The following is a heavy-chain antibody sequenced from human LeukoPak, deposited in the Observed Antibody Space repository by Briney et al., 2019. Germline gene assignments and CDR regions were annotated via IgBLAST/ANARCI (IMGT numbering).Heavy chain of an antibody. CDR2: IYYSGSS. CDR3: AREHDYGDYILN. V-gene: IGHV4-39*01. CDR1: GGSISSSSYY. D-gene: IGHD4-17*01. J-gene: IGHJ4*02. Sequence: SETLSLTCTVSGGSISSSSYYWGWIRQPPGTGLEWIGSIYYSGSSYYNPSLKSRVTISVDTSKNQFSLKLSSVTAADTAVYYCAREHDYGDYILNWGQGTLVTVSS.